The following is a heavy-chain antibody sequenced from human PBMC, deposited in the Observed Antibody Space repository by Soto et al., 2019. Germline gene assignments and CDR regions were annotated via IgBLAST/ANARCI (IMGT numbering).Heavy chain of an antibody. CDR3: ARVVEYYDFWSGYFGGMDV. CDR1: GFTFSSYS. D-gene: IGHD3-3*01. Sequence: PGGSLRLSCAASGFTFSSYSMNWVRQAPGKGLEWVSSISSSSSYIYYADSVKGRFTISRDNAKNSLYLQMNSLRAEDTAVYYCARVVEYYDFWSGYFGGMDVWGQGTTVTVSS. J-gene: IGHJ6*02. CDR2: ISSSSSYI. V-gene: IGHV3-21*01.